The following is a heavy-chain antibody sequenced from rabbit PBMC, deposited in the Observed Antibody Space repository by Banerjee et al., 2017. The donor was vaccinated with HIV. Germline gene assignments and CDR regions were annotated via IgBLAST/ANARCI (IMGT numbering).Heavy chain of an antibody. Sequence: QEQLVESGGGLVQPEGSLALTCKASGFTLSSYWMCWVRQAPGKGLEWIACIGTSSGSTYYASWAKGRFTISKTSSTTVTLQMTSLTAADTATYFCARSYDSGSGHYPLWGPGTLVTVS. CDR1: GFTLSSYW. CDR2: IGTSSGST. CDR3: ARSYDSGSGHYPL. V-gene: IGHV1S45*01. J-gene: IGHJ4*01. D-gene: IGHD1-1*01.